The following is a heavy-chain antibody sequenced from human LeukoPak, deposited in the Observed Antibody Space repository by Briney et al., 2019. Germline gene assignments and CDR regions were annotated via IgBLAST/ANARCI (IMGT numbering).Heavy chain of an antibody. V-gene: IGHV1-2*02. D-gene: IGHD2-8*02. CDR1: EYTFTDYY. Sequence: ASVKVSRKASEYTFTDYYLHWVRQAPGQGLEWMGWINPNSGDTNYARKFQGRVAMTRDTSISTAYMELSRLRSDDTAVYYCARAGLVVIPDIWGQGTLGTLSS. J-gene: IGHJ4*02. CDR2: INPNSGDT. CDR3: ARAGLVVIPDI.